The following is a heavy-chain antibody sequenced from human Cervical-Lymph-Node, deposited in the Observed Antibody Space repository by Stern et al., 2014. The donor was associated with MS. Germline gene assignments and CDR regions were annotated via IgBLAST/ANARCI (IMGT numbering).Heavy chain of an antibody. J-gene: IGHJ4*02. CDR2: MWFDGSKD. Sequence: VQLLESGGGVVQPGRSLRLSCVASGFTFSNYGMHWVRQAPGKGLEWGAVMWFDGSKDYNGDSVKGRLTISRDNSKNTLYLQMNSLRAEDTAVYYCARDRTGGYYLDYWGQGTLVTVSS. CDR1: GFTFSNYG. V-gene: IGHV3-33*01. CDR3: ARDRTGGYYLDY.